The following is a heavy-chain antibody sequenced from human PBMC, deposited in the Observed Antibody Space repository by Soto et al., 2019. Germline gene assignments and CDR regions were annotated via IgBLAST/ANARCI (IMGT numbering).Heavy chain of an antibody. V-gene: IGHV3-7*01. CDR3: ARDLRYRAALPTEDY. CDR1: GFTFSSYW. J-gene: IGHJ4*02. D-gene: IGHD3-16*02. Sequence: EVQLVESGGGLVQPGGSLRLSCAASGFTFSSYWMSWVRQAPGKGLEWVANIKQDGSEKYYVDSVKGRFTISRDNAKNSLYLQMNSPRAEDTAVYYCARDLRYRAALPTEDYWGQGTLVTVSS. CDR2: IKQDGSEK.